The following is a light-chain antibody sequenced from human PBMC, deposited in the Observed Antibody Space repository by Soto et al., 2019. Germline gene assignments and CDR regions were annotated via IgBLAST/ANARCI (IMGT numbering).Light chain of an antibody. J-gene: IGKJ2*03. V-gene: IGKV1-5*01. CDR1: QSISRS. Sequence: DIQMTQSPSTLSASVGDRVTVTCRASQSISRSLAWYQQKPGKAPKLLIYDASSLESGVPSRFSGSGSGTEFTFTISSLQPDDFASYYCQQYNSYSMYSFGQGTKLEIK. CDR3: QQYNSYSMYS. CDR2: DAS.